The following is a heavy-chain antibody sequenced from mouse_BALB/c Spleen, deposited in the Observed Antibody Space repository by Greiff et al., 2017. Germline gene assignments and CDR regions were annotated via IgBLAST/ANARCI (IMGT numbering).Heavy chain of an antibody. V-gene: IGHV5-9-4*01. CDR3: ARDGDGYYYAMDY. CDR1: GFTFSSYA. D-gene: IGHD2-3*01. J-gene: IGHJ4*01. CDR2: ISSGGSYT. Sequence: EVQRVESGGGLVKPGGSLKLSCAASGFTFSSYAMSWVRQSPEKRLEWVAEISSGGSYTYYPDTVTGRFTISRDNAKNTLYLEMSSLRSEDTAMYYCARDGDGYYYAMDYWGQGTSVTVSS.